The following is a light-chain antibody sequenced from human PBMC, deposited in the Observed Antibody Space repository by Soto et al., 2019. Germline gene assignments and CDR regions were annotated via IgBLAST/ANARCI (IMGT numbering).Light chain of an antibody. CDR2: SNN. V-gene: IGLV1-47*02. CDR3: ESWEDRLGAGS. Sequence: QSVLTQPPSASGTPGQRVFISCSGSSSNIGGTNYAYWYQQLPGAAPKLLMHSNNLRPSGVPERIFGSKAGTSASLAISGLRSEDVAVYYCESWEDRLGAGSFGGGTKLTVL. J-gene: IGLJ2*01. CDR1: SSNIGGTNY.